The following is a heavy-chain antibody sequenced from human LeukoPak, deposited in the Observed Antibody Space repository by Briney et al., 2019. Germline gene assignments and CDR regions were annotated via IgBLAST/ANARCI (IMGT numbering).Heavy chain of an antibody. J-gene: IGHJ2*01. D-gene: IGHD5-24*01. CDR2: MNPNSGNT. V-gene: IGHV1-8*01. Sequence: ASVKVSCKASGYTFPSYDINWVRQATGQGLEWMGWMNPNSGNTGYAQKFQGRVTMTRNTSISIAYMELSSLRSDDTAVYYCARGVEAGPNWYFDLWGRGTLVTVSS. CDR3: ARGVEAGPNWYFDL. CDR1: GYTFPSYD.